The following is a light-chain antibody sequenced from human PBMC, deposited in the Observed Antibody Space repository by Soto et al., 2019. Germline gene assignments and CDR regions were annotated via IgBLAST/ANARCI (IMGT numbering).Light chain of an antibody. CDR1: QSISSW. J-gene: IGKJ1*01. V-gene: IGKV1-5*01. CDR2: DAS. CDR3: QQYNSYSLT. Sequence: DIQMTQSPSTLSVSVGDRVTITCRASQSISSWLAWYQQKPGKAPKLLIYDASSLESGVPSRFSGSGSGTEFTLTISSLQPDDFATYYCQQYNSYSLTFGQGTKVEIK.